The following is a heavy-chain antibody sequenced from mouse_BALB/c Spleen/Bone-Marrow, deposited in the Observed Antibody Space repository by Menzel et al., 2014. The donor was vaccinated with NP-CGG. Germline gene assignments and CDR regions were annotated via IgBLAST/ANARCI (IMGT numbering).Heavy chain of an antibody. CDR1: GFTFSDYY. J-gene: IGHJ2*01. CDR3: ARAICYFDY. D-gene: IGHD1-2*01. Sequence: EVMLVESGGGLVKPGASLKLSCAASGFTFSDYYMYWVRQTPEKRLEWVATISDGGSYTYYPDSVKGRFTISSDNANNNQYLQRSCLKSEDTAMYYCARAICYFDYWGQGTTLTVSS. CDR2: ISDGGSYT. V-gene: IGHV5-4*02.